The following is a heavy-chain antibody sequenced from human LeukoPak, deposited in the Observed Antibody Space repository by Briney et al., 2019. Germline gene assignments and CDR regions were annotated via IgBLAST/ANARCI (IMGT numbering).Heavy chain of an antibody. Sequence: PSETLSLTCVVYGGSFSGYYWNWIRQPPGKGLEWIGEINHRGSTNYNPSLKSRVTISVDTSKNQFSLKLSSVTAADTAVYYCARGRTTYDYVWGSYRPPDYWGQGTLVTVSS. V-gene: IGHV4-34*01. J-gene: IGHJ4*02. D-gene: IGHD3-16*02. CDR2: INHRGST. CDR3: ARGRTTYDYVWGSYRPPDY. CDR1: GGSFSGYY.